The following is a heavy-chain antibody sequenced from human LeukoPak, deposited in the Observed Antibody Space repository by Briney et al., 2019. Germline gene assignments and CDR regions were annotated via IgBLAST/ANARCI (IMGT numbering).Heavy chain of an antibody. J-gene: IGHJ4*02. CDR2: IRYDGSNK. D-gene: IGHD3-10*01. Sequence: GGSLRLSCAASGFTFSSYGMHWVRQAPGKGLEWVAFIRYDGSNKYYADSVKGRFTISRDNSKNTLYLQMNSLRAEDTAVYYCARALTYYYGSGSYYNEGTDDYWGQGTLVTVSS. CDR1: GFTFSSYG. CDR3: ARALTYYYGSGSYYNEGTDDY. V-gene: IGHV3-30*02.